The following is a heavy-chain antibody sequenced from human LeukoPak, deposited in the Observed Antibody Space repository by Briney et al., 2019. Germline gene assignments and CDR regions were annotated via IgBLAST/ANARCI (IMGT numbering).Heavy chain of an antibody. CDR3: ARGGGSTWY. CDR2: IKQDGSEK. D-gene: IGHD1-26*01. J-gene: IGHJ4*02. CDR1: GFAFSDYW. Sequence: GGSLTLSCAASGFAFSDYWMSWVRQAPGKGLEWVANIKQDGSEKYYVYSVKGRFTISRDNANNSLYLQMNSLRAEDTAVYYCARGGGSTWYWGQGNLVTVSS. V-gene: IGHV3-7*01.